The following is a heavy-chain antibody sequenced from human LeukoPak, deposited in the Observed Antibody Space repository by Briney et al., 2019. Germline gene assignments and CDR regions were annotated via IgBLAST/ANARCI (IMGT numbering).Heavy chain of an antibody. J-gene: IGHJ4*02. Sequence: GGSLRLSCAASGCTFSSYAMSWVRQAPGKGLEWVSTISDSGGSKYYADSVKGRFTISRDNSKNTLYLQMNSLRAQDTPVYYCAKPPSPYSSGWYSAFDYWGQGTLVTVSS. CDR1: GCTFSSYA. D-gene: IGHD6-19*01. CDR2: ISDSGGSK. CDR3: AKPPSPYSSGWYSAFDY. V-gene: IGHV3-23*01.